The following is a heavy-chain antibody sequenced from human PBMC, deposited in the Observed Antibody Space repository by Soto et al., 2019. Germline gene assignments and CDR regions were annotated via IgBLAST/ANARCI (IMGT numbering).Heavy chain of an antibody. V-gene: IGHV5-10-1*01. CDR2: IDPSDSYT. Sequence: PGESLKISCKGSGYSFTSYWISWVRQMPGKGLEWMERIDPSDSYTNYSPSFQGHVTISADKSISTAYLQWSSLKASDTAMYYCASQYYYDSSGYPNWFDPWGQGTLVTVSS. J-gene: IGHJ5*02. CDR1: GYSFTSYW. CDR3: ASQYYYDSSGYPNWFDP. D-gene: IGHD3-22*01.